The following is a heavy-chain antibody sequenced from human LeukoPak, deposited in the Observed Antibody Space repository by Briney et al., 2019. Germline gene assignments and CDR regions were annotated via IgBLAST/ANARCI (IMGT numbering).Heavy chain of an antibody. CDR2: INPSGGST. CDR1: GYTFTSYY. Sequence: ASVKVSCKASGYTFTSYYMHWVRQAPGQGLEWMGIINPSGGSTSYAQKFQGRVTMTRDTSTSTVYMEPSSLRSEDTAVYYCARDKSGYSSGWYYYGMDVWGQGTTVTVSS. J-gene: IGHJ6*02. D-gene: IGHD6-19*01. CDR3: ARDKSGYSSGWYYYGMDV. V-gene: IGHV1-46*01.